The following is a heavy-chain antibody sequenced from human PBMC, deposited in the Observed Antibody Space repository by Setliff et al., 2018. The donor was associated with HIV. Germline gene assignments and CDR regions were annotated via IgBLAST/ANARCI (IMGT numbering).Heavy chain of an antibody. D-gene: IGHD2-8*01. Sequence: ASVKVSCKASGYNFTNYGIGWVRQAPGQGLEYLGWIGTYSGNTDYAQSVQGRVTMTRDTSTGTVYMDLRSLRSDDTAMYYCAREKYGDKFDYWGQGTLV. CDR2: IGTYSGNT. J-gene: IGHJ4*02. CDR3: AREKYGDKFDY. V-gene: IGHV1-18*01. CDR1: GYNFTNYG.